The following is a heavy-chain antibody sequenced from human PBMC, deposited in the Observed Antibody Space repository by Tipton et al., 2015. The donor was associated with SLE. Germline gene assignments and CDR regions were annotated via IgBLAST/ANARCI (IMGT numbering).Heavy chain of an antibody. D-gene: IGHD1-26*01. CDR3: AKDGMGATTAFDI. CDR2: ISWDGGST. Sequence: SLRLSCAASGFTFDDYTMHWVRQAPGKGLEWVSLISWDGGSTYYADSVKGRFTIPRDNSKNSLYLQMNSLRTEDTALYYCAKDGMGATTAFDIWGQGTMVTVSS. J-gene: IGHJ3*02. V-gene: IGHV3-43*01. CDR1: GFTFDDYT.